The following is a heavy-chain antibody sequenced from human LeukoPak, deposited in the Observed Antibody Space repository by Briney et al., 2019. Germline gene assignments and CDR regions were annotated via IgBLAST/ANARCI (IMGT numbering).Heavy chain of an antibody. Sequence: SGGSLRLSCAASGFTFSSYWMHWVHQAPGKGLVWVSRINSDGSSTSYADSVKGRFTISRDNAKNTLYLQMNSLRAEDTAVFYCARTQYSGSKLDYWGQGVLVTVSS. CDR3: ARTQYSGSKLDY. D-gene: IGHD1-26*01. CDR1: GFTFSSYW. V-gene: IGHV3-74*01. J-gene: IGHJ4*02. CDR2: INSDGSST.